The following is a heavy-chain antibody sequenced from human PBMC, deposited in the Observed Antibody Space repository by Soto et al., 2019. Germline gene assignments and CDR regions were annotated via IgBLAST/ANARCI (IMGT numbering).Heavy chain of an antibody. Sequence: GGSLSLSCAASGFTFSSYWMYWVRQAPGKGLVWVSRINSDGSGTAYADSVKGRFTISRDNAKNTLYLQMNSLRAEDTAVYYCARAGGRSSALDYWGQGTLVTVSS. CDR1: GFTFSSYW. CDR2: INSDGSGT. D-gene: IGHD2-15*01. V-gene: IGHV3-74*01. J-gene: IGHJ4*02. CDR3: ARAGGRSSALDY.